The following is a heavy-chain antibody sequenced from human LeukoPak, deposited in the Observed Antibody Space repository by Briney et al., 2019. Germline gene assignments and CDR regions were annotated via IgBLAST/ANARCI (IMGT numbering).Heavy chain of an antibody. J-gene: IGHJ4*02. D-gene: IGHD3-10*01. CDR1: GFTFSSHA. Sequence: PGGSLRLSCAASGFTFSSHAMSWVRQAPGKGLEWVSYISSSSSTIYYADSVKGRFTISRDNAKNSLYLQLNSLRAEDTAVYYCAGDGSDYWGQGTLVTVSS. CDR2: ISSSSSTI. V-gene: IGHV3-48*04. CDR3: AGDGSDY.